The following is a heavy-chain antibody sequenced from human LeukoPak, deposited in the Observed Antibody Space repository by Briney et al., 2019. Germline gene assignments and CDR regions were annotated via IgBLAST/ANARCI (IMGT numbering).Heavy chain of an antibody. V-gene: IGHV4-4*07. Sequence: SETLSLTCTVSGASISSYYWSWIRQPAGKGLEWIGRIYTSGSTNHNPSLKSRVTLSVDTSKNQFSLKLRSVTAADTAVYYCARDYGGWRFDYWGQGTLVTVSS. CDR2: IYTSGST. D-gene: IGHD2-8*01. J-gene: IGHJ4*02. CDR3: ARDYGGWRFDY. CDR1: GASISSYY.